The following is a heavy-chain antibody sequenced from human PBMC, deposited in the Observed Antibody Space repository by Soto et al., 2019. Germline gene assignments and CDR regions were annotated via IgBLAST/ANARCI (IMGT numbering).Heavy chain of an antibody. D-gene: IGHD5-12*01. J-gene: IGHJ3*02. CDR2: ISWNSGSI. CDR1: GFTFDDYA. Sequence: ESGGGLVQPGRSLRLSCAASGFTFDDYAMHWVRQAPGKGLEWVSGISWNSGSIGYADSVKGRFTISRDNAKNSLYLQMNSLRAEDTALYYCAKNFIVATIRDDAFDIWGQGTMVTVSS. CDR3: AKNFIVATIRDDAFDI. V-gene: IGHV3-9*01.